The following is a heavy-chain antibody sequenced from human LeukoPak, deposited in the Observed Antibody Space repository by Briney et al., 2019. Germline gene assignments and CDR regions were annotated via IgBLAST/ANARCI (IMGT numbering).Heavy chain of an antibody. CDR3: ARDLGYYDYVWGSYRPQPPDY. V-gene: IGHV3-48*01. CDR1: GFTFSSYS. J-gene: IGHJ4*02. CDR2: ISSSSSTI. D-gene: IGHD3-16*02. Sequence: GGSLRLSCAASGFTFSSYSMNWVRQAPGKGLEWVSYISSSSSTIYYADSVKGRFTISRDNAKNSLYLQMNSPRAEDTAVYYCARDLGYYDYVWGSYRPQPPDYWGQGTLVTVSS.